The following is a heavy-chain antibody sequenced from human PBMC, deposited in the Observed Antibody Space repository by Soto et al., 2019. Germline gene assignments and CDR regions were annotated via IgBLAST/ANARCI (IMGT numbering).Heavy chain of an antibody. J-gene: IGHJ2*01. V-gene: IGHV4-34*01. CDR3: ARESHDILTGCPWVWYFDL. CDR1: GGSFSGYY. Sequence: QVQLQQWGAGPLRPLETLSLTCGVSGGSFSGYYWAWIRQSPGKGLEWIGEINDRGSINYNPSLKSRVSISVDTSKNHYSLNLRSVTAADTAVYYCARESHDILTGCPWVWYFDLWGRGTLVTVSS. D-gene: IGHD3-9*01. CDR2: INDRGSI.